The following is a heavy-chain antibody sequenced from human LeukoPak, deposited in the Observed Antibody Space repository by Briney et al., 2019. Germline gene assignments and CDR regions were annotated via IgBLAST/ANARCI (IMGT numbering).Heavy chain of an antibody. V-gene: IGHV3-48*02. CDR3: ARDSAWAFDI. J-gene: IGHJ3*02. Sequence: TGGSLRLSCAASGFNFGDYSMNWVRQAPGKGLEWVSYVSGGSRTIVYADSVKGRFTISRDDVKNSVYLQMNSLRDEDTAVYYCARDSAWAFDIWGQRTMVTVSS. CDR1: GFNFGDYS. CDR2: VSGGSRTI.